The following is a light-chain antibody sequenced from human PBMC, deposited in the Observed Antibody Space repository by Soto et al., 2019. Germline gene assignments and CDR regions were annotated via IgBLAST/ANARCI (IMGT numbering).Light chain of an antibody. CDR2: AAS. CDR3: QQSDT. Sequence: IPLTQSPSSLSASVGDRVTITCRASQGISSYLAWYQQQPGKAPKLLIYAASTLQSGVPSRFSGSGSGTDFSLTISSLQPEDFATYYCQQSDTFGPGTKVDIK. V-gene: IGKV1-9*01. J-gene: IGKJ3*01. CDR1: QGISSY.